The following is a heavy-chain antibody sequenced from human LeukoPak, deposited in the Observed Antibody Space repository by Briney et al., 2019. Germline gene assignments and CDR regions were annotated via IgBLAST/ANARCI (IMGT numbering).Heavy chain of an antibody. D-gene: IGHD6-13*01. CDR3: ARDRSYSGSFDY. Sequence: GGSLRLSCAASGFTFSSYEMNWVRLAPGKGLEWVSLITSSGGTIYYADSVKGRFTVSRDNAKNSLYLQMNSLRAEDTAFYYCARDRSYSGSFDYWGQGTLVTVSS. J-gene: IGHJ4*02. V-gene: IGHV3-48*03. CDR1: GFTFSSYE. CDR2: ITSSGGTI.